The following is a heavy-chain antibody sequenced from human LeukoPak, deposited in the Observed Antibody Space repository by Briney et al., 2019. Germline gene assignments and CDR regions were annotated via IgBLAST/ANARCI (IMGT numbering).Heavy chain of an antibody. Sequence: PGGSLRLSCEASGFRFDDYGMYWVRHTPGKGLEWVSGISWNSGSIDYADSVKGRFTISRDNAKNSLYLQMKSLRAEDTALYYCAKARSLRPLRQQLVWDIFDIWGQGTVVTVSS. CDR2: ISWNSGSI. CDR1: GFRFDDYG. D-gene: IGHD6-13*01. J-gene: IGHJ3*02. CDR3: AKARSLRPLRQQLVWDIFDI. V-gene: IGHV3-9*01.